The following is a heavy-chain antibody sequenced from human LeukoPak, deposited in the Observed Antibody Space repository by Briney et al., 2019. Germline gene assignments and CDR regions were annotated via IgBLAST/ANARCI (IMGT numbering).Heavy chain of an antibody. J-gene: IGHJ3*02. CDR3: ARKLGYCSSTSCYFDAFDI. V-gene: IGHV1-69*13. D-gene: IGHD2-2*01. Sequence: SVKVSCKASGGTFSSYAISWVRQAPGQGLEWMGGIIPIFGTANYAQKFQGRVTITADESTSTAYMELSSLRSEDTAVYYCARKLGYCSSTSCYFDAFDIWGQGTMVTVSS. CDR2: IIPIFGTA. CDR1: GGTFSSYA.